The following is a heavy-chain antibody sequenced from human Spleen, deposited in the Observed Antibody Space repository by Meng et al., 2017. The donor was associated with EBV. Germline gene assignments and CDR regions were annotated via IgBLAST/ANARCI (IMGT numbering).Heavy chain of an antibody. D-gene: IGHD3-9*01. Sequence: LVQAGGEVKQSGASVKVSCKASHYTFTDYHINWVRQAPGQGLEWMGCISTYNGGTKYAQKFQGRVTMTTDTSTTTVYMELRSLRSDDTAVYYCARGRVTIIQTFDLWGQGTLVTVSS. J-gene: IGHJ4*02. CDR1: HYTFTDYH. V-gene: IGHV1-18*01. CDR2: ISTYNGGT. CDR3: ARGRVTIIQTFDL.